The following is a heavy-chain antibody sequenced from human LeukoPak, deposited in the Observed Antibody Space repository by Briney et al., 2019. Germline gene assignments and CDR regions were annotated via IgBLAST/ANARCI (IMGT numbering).Heavy chain of an antibody. J-gene: IGHJ4*02. CDR3: ARVYYLWESYRYLFDY. V-gene: IGHV1-2*02. Sequence: ASVKVSCKASGYTFTGYYIHWVRQAPGQGLEWMGWISPNSGGANYAQKFWGRATMTRDTSITTAYMELSSLKSDDTALYYCARVYYLWESYRYLFDYWGQGSLVTVSS. CDR1: GYTFTGYY. D-gene: IGHD3-16*02. CDR2: ISPNSGGA.